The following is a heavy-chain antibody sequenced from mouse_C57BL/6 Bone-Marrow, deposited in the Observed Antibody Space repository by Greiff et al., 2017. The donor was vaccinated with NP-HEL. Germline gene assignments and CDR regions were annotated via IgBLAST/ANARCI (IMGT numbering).Heavy chain of an antibody. J-gene: IGHJ4*01. V-gene: IGHV5-12*01. CDR3: ARRMFYDGYYVLAMDY. Sequence: EVKLVESGGGLVQPGGSLKLSCAASGFTFSDYYMYWVRQTPEKRLEWVAYISNGGGSTYYPDTVKGRFTISRDNAKNTLYLQMSRLKSEDTAMYYGARRMFYDGYYVLAMDYWGQGTSVTVSS. CDR1: GFTFSDYY. D-gene: IGHD2-3*01. CDR2: ISNGGGST.